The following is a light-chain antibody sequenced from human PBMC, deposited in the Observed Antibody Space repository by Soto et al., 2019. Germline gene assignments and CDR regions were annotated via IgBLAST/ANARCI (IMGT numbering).Light chain of an antibody. J-gene: IGKJ4*01. CDR3: LQDYNYPFT. Sequence: DIPMTQSPSSLSAPVGDTVTITCQASQDIAKSVNWYQHKPGKAPKLLIYDVSNLGSGVPSRFSGSGSGTDFTLTISSLQPEDFATYYCLQDYNYPFTFGGGTKVDI. V-gene: IGKV1-33*01. CDR1: QDIAKS. CDR2: DVS.